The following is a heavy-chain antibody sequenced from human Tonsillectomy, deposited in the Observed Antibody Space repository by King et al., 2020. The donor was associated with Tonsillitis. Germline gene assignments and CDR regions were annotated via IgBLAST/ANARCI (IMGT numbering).Heavy chain of an antibody. Sequence: VQLVESGGDLVRPGGSLRLSCAASGVTFSSYWMHWVRQAPGKGLVWVSRIDSDGSSTSSADSVKGRFTISRDNAKNTLYLQMNSLRAEDTAVYYCASRYCSGGSCYLDHWGQGTLVTVSS. D-gene: IGHD2-15*01. CDR3: ASRYCSGGSCYLDH. CDR2: IDSDGSST. J-gene: IGHJ4*02. V-gene: IGHV3-74*01. CDR1: GVTFSSYW.